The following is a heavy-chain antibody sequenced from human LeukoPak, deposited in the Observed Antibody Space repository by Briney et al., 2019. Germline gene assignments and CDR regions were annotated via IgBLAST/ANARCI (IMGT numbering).Heavy chain of an antibody. CDR1: GFTFSAYA. V-gene: IGHV3-30-3*01. CDR2: ISPTENKN. Sequence: GGSLRLSCAASGFTFSAYAMHWFRQAPGKGLEWLAVISPTENKNNYADSAKGRFTISRDNSKDTLYLQMNSVRPEDTAVHYCASAPNSDWHNFDCWGQGTLVIVSS. CDR3: ASAPNSDWHNFDC. D-gene: IGHD6-19*01. J-gene: IGHJ4*02.